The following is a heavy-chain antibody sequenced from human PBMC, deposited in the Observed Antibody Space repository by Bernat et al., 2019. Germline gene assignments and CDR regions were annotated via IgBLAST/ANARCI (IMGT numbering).Heavy chain of an antibody. Sequence: EVQLVESGGGLVQPGGSLRLSCAASGFTFSSYEMNWVRQAPGKGLEWVSYISSSGSTIYYADSVKGRFTISRDNAKNSLYLQMNSLRAEDTAVYYCARERQAVLRGSFDYWGQGTLVTVSS. CDR3: ARERQAVLRGSFDY. V-gene: IGHV3-48*03. CDR2: ISSSGSTI. CDR1: GFTFSSYE. J-gene: IGHJ4*02. D-gene: IGHD1-26*01.